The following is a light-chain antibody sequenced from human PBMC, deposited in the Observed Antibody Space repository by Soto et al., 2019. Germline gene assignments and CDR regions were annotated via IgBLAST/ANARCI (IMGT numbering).Light chain of an antibody. J-gene: IGKJ4*01. Sequence: DIQMTQSPSSLSASVGDRVTITCQASQDLSNYLNWYQQKPGKAPKLLIYDASNLETGVPSRFSGSGSGTDFTFTISSLQPEVIATYYCQQYDNLPLTFGGGTKVEIK. CDR1: QDLSNY. CDR2: DAS. CDR3: QQYDNLPLT. V-gene: IGKV1-33*01.